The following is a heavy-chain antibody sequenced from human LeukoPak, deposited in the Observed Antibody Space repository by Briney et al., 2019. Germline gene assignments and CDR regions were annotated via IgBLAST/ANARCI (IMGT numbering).Heavy chain of an antibody. J-gene: IGHJ4*02. CDR3: AGFYYSAFFDS. V-gene: IGHV3-11*03. CDR1: GFTFSDYY. D-gene: IGHD4/OR15-4a*01. Sequence: GGSLRLSCAASGFTFSDYYMSWIRQAPGKGLEWVSYISGSNGYTNYADSVKGRFTISRDNAKKSLYLQMNSLRAEDTAVYYCAGFYYSAFFDSWGQGTLVTVSS. CDR2: ISGSNGYT.